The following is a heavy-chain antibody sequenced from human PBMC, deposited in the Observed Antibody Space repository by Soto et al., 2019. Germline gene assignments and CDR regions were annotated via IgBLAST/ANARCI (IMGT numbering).Heavy chain of an antibody. CDR3: AKGWGDY. J-gene: IGHJ4*02. V-gene: IGHV3-23*01. CDR2: ISSSGGST. D-gene: IGHD7-27*01. Sequence: EVQLLESGGGLVQPGGSLRISCAASGFTFSSYTMSWVRQGPGKGLEWVSGISSSGGSTVYADSVKGRFTTSRDNFKNTLYLQMNSLRADDTAVYYCAKGWGDYWGQGTPVTVSS. CDR1: GFTFSSYT.